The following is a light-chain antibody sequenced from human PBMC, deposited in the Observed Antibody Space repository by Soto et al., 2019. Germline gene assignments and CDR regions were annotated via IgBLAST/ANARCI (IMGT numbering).Light chain of an antibody. Sequence: DIQMTQSPTSLSASVGDRVTITCRASQSISSYLNWYQQKPGKAPQLLIFAASAIQGGPPSRFSGRGSGTDFTLTISRLEPEDFATYYCQQTYTSLWTFGQGTKVEIK. CDR3: QQTYTSLWT. J-gene: IGKJ1*01. V-gene: IGKV1-39*01. CDR1: QSISSY. CDR2: AAS.